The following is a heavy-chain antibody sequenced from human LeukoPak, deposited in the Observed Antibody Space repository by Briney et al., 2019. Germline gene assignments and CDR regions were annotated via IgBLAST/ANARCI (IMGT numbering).Heavy chain of an antibody. CDR2: VGISSGNT. CDR3: ARDTKYAFDN. CDR1: GFTFSDYG. J-gene: IGHJ4*02. D-gene: IGHD2-2*01. V-gene: IGHV3-48*01. Sequence: PGGSLRLSCAASGFTFSDYGMKWVRQAPGKGLEWISYVGISSGNTKYADSVKGRFTISGDKAKNSLYLQMNSLRVEDTAVYYCARDTKYAFDNWGQGTLVTISS.